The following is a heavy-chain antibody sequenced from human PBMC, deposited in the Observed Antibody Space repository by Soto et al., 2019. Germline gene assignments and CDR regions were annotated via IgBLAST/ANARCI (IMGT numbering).Heavy chain of an antibody. V-gene: IGHV3-23*01. J-gene: IGHJ4*02. CDR2: LSGGGANT. Sequence: GGSLRLSCVASGFSFSTYSMAWVRQAAGKGPQWVSGLSGGGANTFYIDSVRGRFTISVDNSKNTVYLQMDSLRADDTAVYYCARWSGYADAWGQGTRVTVSS. CDR1: GFSFSTYS. D-gene: IGHD4-17*01. CDR3: ARWSGYADA.